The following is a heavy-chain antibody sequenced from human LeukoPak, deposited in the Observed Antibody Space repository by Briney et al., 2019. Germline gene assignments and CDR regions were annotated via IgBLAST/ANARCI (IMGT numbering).Heavy chain of an antibody. D-gene: IGHD3-22*01. V-gene: IGHV1-69*13. J-gene: IGHJ1*01. CDR1: GSTFSIYA. CDR3: ATTRDYYDNSGYTLLQG. Sequence: SGKVSCKASGSTFSIYAVYWVRQAPGQGLEWMGGISPNLGTSNYAQSVQGRLTITADESSGTAYMALSSLRSEDTAIYYCATTRDYYDNSGYTLLQGWGQ. CDR2: ISPNLGTS.